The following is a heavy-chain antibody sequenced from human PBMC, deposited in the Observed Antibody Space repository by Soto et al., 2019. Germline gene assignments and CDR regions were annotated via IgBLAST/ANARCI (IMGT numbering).Heavy chain of an antibody. CDR2: ISWNSGSI. CDR1: GFTFDDYA. J-gene: IGHJ6*02. Sequence: PGGSLRLSCAASGFTFDDYAMHWVRQAPGKGLEWVSGISWNSGSIGYADSVKGRFTISRDNAKNSLYLQMNSLRAEDTALYYCAKDTGNYYYYGMDVWGQGTTVTAP. CDR3: AKDTGNYYYYGMDV. V-gene: IGHV3-9*01.